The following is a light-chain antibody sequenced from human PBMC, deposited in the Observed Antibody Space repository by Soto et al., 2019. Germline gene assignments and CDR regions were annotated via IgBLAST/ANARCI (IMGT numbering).Light chain of an antibody. Sequence: EIVLTQSPATLSLSPGERATLSCRASQSVSRYLAWYQPTPGQAPRLLIYDASNRATGIPARFSGSGSGTDFTLTISRLEPEDFAVYDCQQRSNWPPITVGQGKRLEIK. V-gene: IGKV3-11*01. CDR1: QSVSRY. CDR2: DAS. CDR3: QQRSNWPPIT. J-gene: IGKJ5*01.